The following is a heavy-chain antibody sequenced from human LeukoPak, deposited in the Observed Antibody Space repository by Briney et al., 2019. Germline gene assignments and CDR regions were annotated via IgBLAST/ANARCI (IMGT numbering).Heavy chain of an antibody. Sequence: SETLSLTCTVSGGSISSYYWSWIRQPPGKGLEWIGYIYYSGSTNYNPSLKSRVTISVDTSKNQFSLKLSSVTAADTAVYYCARERRGGYGSGSYYSNWFDPWGQGTLVTVSS. D-gene: IGHD3-10*01. CDR1: GGSISSYY. V-gene: IGHV4-59*01. CDR3: ARERRGGYGSGSYYSNWFDP. CDR2: IYYSGST. J-gene: IGHJ5*02.